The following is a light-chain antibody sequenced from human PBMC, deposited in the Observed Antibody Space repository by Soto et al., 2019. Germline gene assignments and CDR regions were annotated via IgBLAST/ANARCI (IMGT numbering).Light chain of an antibody. CDR1: QSVCSNF. V-gene: IGKV3-20*01. J-gene: IGKJ3*01. CDR2: GAS. Sequence: EIVLTQSPGTMSVSPGERVTLSCRASQSVCSNFLAWHQQKPGQAPRLLNYGASSRAGGIPDRFRGSGSGTDFTLTIYSLEPEDFAVYYCQQYGSAPFTFGPGTKVDVK. CDR3: QQYGSAPFT.